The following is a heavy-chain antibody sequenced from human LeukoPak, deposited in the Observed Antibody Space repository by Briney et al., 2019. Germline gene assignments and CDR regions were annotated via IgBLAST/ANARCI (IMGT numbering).Heavy chain of an antibody. J-gene: IGHJ6*02. CDR1: GGTFSSYA. V-gene: IGHV1-69*13. CDR3: ARSPLHYYDSSGYYYDYYYGMDV. Sequence: SVTVSCTASGGTFSSYAISWVRQAPGQGLEWMGGIIPIFGTANYAQKFQGRVTITADESTSTAYMELSSLRSEDTAVYYCARSPLHYYDSSGYYYDYYYGMDVWGQGTTVTVSS. D-gene: IGHD3-22*01. CDR2: IIPIFGTA.